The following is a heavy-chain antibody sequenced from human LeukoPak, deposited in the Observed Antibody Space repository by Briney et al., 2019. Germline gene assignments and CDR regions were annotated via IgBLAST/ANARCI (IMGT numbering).Heavy chain of an antibody. D-gene: IGHD3-10*01. J-gene: IGHJ5*02. CDR1: GGSIRRYY. CDR2: IYTNDNT. CDR3: VGRTMLRGVGTFDP. Sequence: PSETLSLTCTVSGGSIRRYYWSWIWQPAGKGLEWIGRIYTNDNTNYNPSLKSRVTMSVDTSKNQFSLKLSSVTAADTAVYYCVGRTMLRGVGTFDPWGQGTLVTVSS. V-gene: IGHV4-4*07.